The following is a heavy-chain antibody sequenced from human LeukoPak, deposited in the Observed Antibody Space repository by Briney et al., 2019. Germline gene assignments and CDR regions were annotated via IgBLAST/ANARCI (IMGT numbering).Heavy chain of an antibody. V-gene: IGHV5-51*01. D-gene: IGHD6-13*01. J-gene: IGHJ6*03. CDR1: GYSFASYW. Sequence: GESLKISCKGSGYSFASYWIGWVRQMPGKGLEWMGIIYPGDSDTRYSPSFQGQVTISADKSISTAYLQWSSLKASDTAIYYCARQGAAGKYYYYYMDVWGKGTTVTVSS. CDR3: ARQGAAGKYYYYYMDV. CDR2: IYPGDSDT.